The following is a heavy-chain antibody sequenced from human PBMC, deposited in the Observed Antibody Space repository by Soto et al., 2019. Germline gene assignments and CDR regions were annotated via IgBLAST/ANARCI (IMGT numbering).Heavy chain of an antibody. CDR3: AREDXLTMVRGVIPLYNWFDP. J-gene: IGHJ5*02. D-gene: IGHD3-10*01. V-gene: IGHV3-21*01. CDR2: ISSSSSYI. Sequence: PGGSLRLSCAASGFTFSSYSMNWVRQAPGKGLEWVSSISSSSSYIYYADSVKGRFTISRDNAKNSLYLQMNSLRAEDTAVYYCAREDXLTMVRGVIPLYNWFDPWGQGTLVTVSS. CDR1: GFTFSSYS.